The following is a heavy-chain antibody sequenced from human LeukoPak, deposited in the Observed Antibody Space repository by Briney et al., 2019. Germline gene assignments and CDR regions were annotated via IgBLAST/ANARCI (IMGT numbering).Heavy chain of an antibody. V-gene: IGHV4-61*02. CDR2: LNPSGKI. J-gene: IGHJ4*02. CDR3: ARGRPSGDFFDY. D-gene: IGHD4-17*01. CDR1: GDSISRNSHY. Sequence: PSETLSLTCSVSGDSISRNSHYWCWIRQSAGEGLEWIGRLNPSGKIDYNPSLKSRLTMSLDPSENKLSLKLTSVTAADTARYYCARGRPSGDFFDYWGQGALVTVSS.